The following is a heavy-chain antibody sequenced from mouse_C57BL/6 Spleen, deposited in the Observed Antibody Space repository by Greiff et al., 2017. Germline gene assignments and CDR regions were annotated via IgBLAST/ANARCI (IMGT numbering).Heavy chain of an antibody. Sequence: VQLQQPGAELVKPGASVKLSCKASGYTFTSYWMQWVKQRPGQGLEWIGEIDPSDSYNNYNQKFKGKATLTVDTSSSPAYMQLSSLTSEDSAVYYCARGDLTYFDYWGQGTTLTVSS. CDR2: IDPSDSYN. D-gene: IGHD2-13*01. CDR3: ARGDLTYFDY. J-gene: IGHJ2*01. CDR1: GYTFTSYW. V-gene: IGHV1-50*01.